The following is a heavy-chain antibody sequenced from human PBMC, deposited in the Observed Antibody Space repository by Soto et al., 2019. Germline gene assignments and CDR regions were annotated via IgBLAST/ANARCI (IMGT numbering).Heavy chain of an antibody. J-gene: IGHJ6*02. CDR1: GYTFTSYG. CDR3: ARRMQWLVKGERYYGMDV. Sequence: QVQLVQSGAEVKKPGASVKVSCKASGYTFTSYGISWVRQAPGQGLEWMGWISAYNGNTNYAQKLQGRVTMTTDTSTSTAYRERRGLRSDDTAVYYGARRMQWLVKGERYYGMDVGGQGTPVPASS. V-gene: IGHV1-18*01. CDR2: ISAYNGNT. D-gene: IGHD6-19*01.